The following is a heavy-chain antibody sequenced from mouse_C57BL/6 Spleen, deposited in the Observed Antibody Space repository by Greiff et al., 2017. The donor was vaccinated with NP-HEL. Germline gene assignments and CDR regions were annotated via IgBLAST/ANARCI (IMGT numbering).Heavy chain of an antibody. CDR2: IHPNSGST. Sequence: QVHVKQSGAELVKPGASVKLSCKASGYTFTSYWMHWVKQRPGQGLEWIGMIHPNSGSTNYNEKFKSKATLTVDKSSSTAYMQLSSLTSEDSAVYYCAYGSSYDYAMDYWGQGTSVTVSS. V-gene: IGHV1-64*01. D-gene: IGHD1-1*01. CDR3: AYGSSYDYAMDY. CDR1: GYTFTSYW. J-gene: IGHJ4*01.